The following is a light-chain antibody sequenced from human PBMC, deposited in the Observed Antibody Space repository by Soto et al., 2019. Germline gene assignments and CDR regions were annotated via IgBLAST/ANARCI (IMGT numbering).Light chain of an antibody. V-gene: IGKV3-15*01. Sequence: EIVMTQSPATLSVSPGERATLSFRASENVNSNFALWYQQKPGQTPRLLIFGAYTSASGIPGRFSGSGSGTEFTLTIRSLQSEDFAVYYCQQYEDWPSFGQRTKVDIK. J-gene: IGKJ1*01. CDR3: QQYEDWPS. CDR2: GAY. CDR1: ENVNSN.